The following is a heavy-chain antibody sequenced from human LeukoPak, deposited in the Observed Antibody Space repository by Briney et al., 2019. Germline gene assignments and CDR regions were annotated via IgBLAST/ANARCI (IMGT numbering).Heavy chain of an antibody. CDR1: GFTFSSYW. Sequence: GGSLRLSCAASGFTFSSYWMNWVRQAPGKGLVWVSRINSEGSSTNYAGSVKGRFTISRDNAKNTLYLQMNSLRAEDTTVYYCARGTGYGVSDYWGQGTLVTVSS. CDR3: ARGTGYGVSDY. D-gene: IGHD1-14*01. J-gene: IGHJ4*02. V-gene: IGHV3-74*01. CDR2: INSEGSST.